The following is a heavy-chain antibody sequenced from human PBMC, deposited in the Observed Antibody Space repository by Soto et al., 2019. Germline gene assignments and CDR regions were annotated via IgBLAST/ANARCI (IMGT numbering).Heavy chain of an antibody. V-gene: IGHV4-30-4*01. CDR2: IYYSGST. D-gene: IGHD5-12*01. J-gene: IGHJ4*02. CDR3: ARVRYSGYDRDFDY. Sequence: SETLSLTCTVSGGSISSGDCYWSWIRQPPGKGLEWIGYIYYSGSTYYNPSLKSRVTTSVDTSKNQFSLKLSSVTAADTAVYYCARVRYSGYDRDFDYWGQGTLVTVSS. CDR1: GGSISSGDCY.